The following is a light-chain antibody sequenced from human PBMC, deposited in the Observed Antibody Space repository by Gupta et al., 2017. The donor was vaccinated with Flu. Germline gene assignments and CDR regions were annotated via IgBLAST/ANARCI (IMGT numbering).Light chain of an antibody. CDR1: TSDVGSYNL. CDR3: CSSAGFSTPYL. CDR2: EAS. Sequence: QSALTQPASVSGSPGQSITISCTGTTSDVGSYNLVSWYQQHRGKAPKLVIYEASKRPSGVSNRFSGSKSGVTASLTISGLQAEDEADYYCCSSAGFSTPYLFGSGTKVTVL. J-gene: IGLJ1*01. V-gene: IGLV2-23*01.